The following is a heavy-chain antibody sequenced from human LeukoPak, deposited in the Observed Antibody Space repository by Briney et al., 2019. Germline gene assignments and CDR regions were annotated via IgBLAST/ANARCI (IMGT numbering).Heavy chain of an antibody. J-gene: IGHJ4*02. V-gene: IGHV3-30-3*01. CDR1: GFTFSSYA. D-gene: IGHD3-10*01. CDR2: ISYDGNNK. CDR3: ARDQTYSGSGIYTYFDY. Sequence: GRSLRLSCAASGFTFSSYAIHWVRQAPGKGLEWVAVISYDGNNKNYADSVKGRFTISRDNSKNTLYLQMSTLRPDDTAVYYCARDQTYSGSGIYTYFDYWGQGILVTVSS.